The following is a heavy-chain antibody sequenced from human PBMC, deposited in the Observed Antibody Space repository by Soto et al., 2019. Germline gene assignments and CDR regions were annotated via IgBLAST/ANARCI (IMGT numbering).Heavy chain of an antibody. Sequence: EGSLRVSYVASGFTLRPCAMHWVRQAPGKGLEWVAVIWYDGSKKYYADSVKGRFTISRDNSKNTVYLHIDSLRDEDTAVYYCARDRGGNDFVIVPAPAETGYYGLDVWGQGTTVTVSS. J-gene: IGHJ6*02. V-gene: IGHV3-33*01. CDR2: IWYDGSKK. CDR1: GFTLRPCA. D-gene: IGHD2-2*01. CDR3: ARDRGGNDFVIVPAPAETGYYGLDV.